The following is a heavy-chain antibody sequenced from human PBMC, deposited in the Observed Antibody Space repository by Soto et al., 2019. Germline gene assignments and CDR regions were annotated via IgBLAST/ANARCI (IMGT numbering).Heavy chain of an antibody. CDR2: ISGRDDST. D-gene: IGHD6-13*01. J-gene: IGHJ4*02. CDR1: GFSFSNYA. V-gene: IGHV3-23*01. Sequence: EVQLLESGGDLVQPGGSLRLSCVASGFSFSNYAMSWVRQVPGKGLEWVSVISGRDDSTYYADSVKGRFTISRDNSNITLYLQMNSLRAEDTAIYYCARDRERDAWYEDYWGQGTLVTVSS. CDR3: ARDRERDAWYEDY.